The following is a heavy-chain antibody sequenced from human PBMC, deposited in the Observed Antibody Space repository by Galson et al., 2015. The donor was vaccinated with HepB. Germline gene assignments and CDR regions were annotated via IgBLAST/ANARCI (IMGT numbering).Heavy chain of an antibody. CDR3: AKDRRTGTTPPDGFDI. D-gene: IGHD1-1*01. J-gene: IGHJ3*02. Sequence: SLRLSCAASGFTFSSYAMSWVRQVPAKGLEWVSSISGSDGSTYYTDSVKGRFTISRDDSKSTLYLQMNSLRAEDTAVYYCAKDRRTGTTPPDGFDIWGQGTMVTVSS. V-gene: IGHV3-23*01. CDR2: ISGSDGST. CDR1: GFTFSSYA.